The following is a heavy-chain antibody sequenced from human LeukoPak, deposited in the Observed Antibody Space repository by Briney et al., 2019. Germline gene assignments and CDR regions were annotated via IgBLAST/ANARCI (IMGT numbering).Heavy chain of an antibody. CDR1: GYTFTSYG. Sequence: GASVKVSYKASGYTFTSYGISWVRQAPGQGLEWMGWISAYNGNTNYAQKLQGRVTMTTDTSTSTAYMELRSLRSDDTAVYYCARDVPAANPMNWFDPWGQGTLVTVSS. J-gene: IGHJ5*02. D-gene: IGHD2-2*01. CDR3: ARDVPAANPMNWFDP. V-gene: IGHV1-18*01. CDR2: ISAYNGNT.